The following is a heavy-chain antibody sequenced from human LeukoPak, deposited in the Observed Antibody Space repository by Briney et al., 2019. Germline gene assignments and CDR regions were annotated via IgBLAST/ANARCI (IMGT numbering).Heavy chain of an antibody. CDR2: ISGSGGST. CDR1: GFTFSSYG. J-gene: IGHJ4*02. CDR3: AKDGTYYDYVWGSYRPPYYFDY. V-gene: IGHV3-23*01. Sequence: GGSLRLSCAASGFTFSSYGMSWVRQAPGKGLEWVSAISGSGGSTYYADSVKGRFTISRDNSKNTLYLQMNSLRAEDTAVYYCAKDGTYYDYVWGSYRPPYYFDYWGQGTLVTVSS. D-gene: IGHD3-16*02.